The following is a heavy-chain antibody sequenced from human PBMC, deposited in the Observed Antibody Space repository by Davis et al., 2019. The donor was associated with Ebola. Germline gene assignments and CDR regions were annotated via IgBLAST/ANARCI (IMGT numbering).Heavy chain of an antibody. CDR2: INHSGST. CDR3: ARGWWFDP. Sequence: MPGGSLRLSCAVYGGSFSGYYWSWIRQPPGKGLEWIGEINHSGSTNYNPSLKSRVTISVDTSKNQFSLKLSSVTAADTAVYYCARGWWFDPWGQGTLVTVSS. J-gene: IGHJ5*02. V-gene: IGHV4-34*01. CDR1: GGSFSGYY.